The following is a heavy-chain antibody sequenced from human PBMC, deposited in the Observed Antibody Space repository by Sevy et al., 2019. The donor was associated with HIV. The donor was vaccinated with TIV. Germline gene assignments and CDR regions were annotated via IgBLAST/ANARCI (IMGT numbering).Heavy chain of an antibody. CDR2: IKSKTDGGTT. CDR1: GFTFSNAW. Sequence: GGSLRLSCAASGFTFSNAWMNWVRQAPGKGLEWVGRIKSKTDGGTTDYAAPVKGRFTISRDDSKNTRYLQMNSLKTKDTAVYYCTTDLAKGYDFWSGYLGDAFDIWGQGTMVTVSS. CDR3: TTDLAKGYDFWSGYLGDAFDI. D-gene: IGHD3-3*01. J-gene: IGHJ3*02. V-gene: IGHV3-15*07.